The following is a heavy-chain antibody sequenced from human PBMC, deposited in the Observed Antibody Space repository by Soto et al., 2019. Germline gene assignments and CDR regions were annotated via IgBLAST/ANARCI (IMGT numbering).Heavy chain of an antibody. D-gene: IGHD3-3*01. CDR3: ARASAYDFWSGHHLDD. CDR2: IIPIYGAA. V-gene: IGHV1-69*06. Sequence: QVQLVQSGAEVKKPGSSVKVSCTASGGTFTRFAFSWVRQAPGQGLEWLGGIIPIYGAANYGEKFQGRVTRTADRSTSTAYMELSSLRSDDTAVYYCARASAYDFWSGHHLDDWGQGTSVTVSS. CDR1: GGTFTRFA. J-gene: IGHJ6*02.